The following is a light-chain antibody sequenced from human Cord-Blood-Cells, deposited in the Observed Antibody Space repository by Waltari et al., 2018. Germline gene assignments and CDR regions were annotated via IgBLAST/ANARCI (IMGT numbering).Light chain of an antibody. V-gene: IGLV2-14*01. CDR1: SSDVGGYNY. Sequence: QSALTQPASVSGSPGQSITISCTGTSSDVGGYNYVSCYQQHPGKAPKLMIYEVSNRPSGVSNRFSGSKSGNTASLTISGLQAEDEADYYRSSYTSSSPYYVFGTGTKVTVL. J-gene: IGLJ1*01. CDR2: EVS. CDR3: SSYTSSSPYYV.